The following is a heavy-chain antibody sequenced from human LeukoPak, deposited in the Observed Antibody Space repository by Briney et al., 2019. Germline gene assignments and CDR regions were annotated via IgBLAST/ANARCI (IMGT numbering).Heavy chain of an antibody. CDR2: ISWNSGSI. CDR1: GFTFDDYA. CDR3: ANGPTYYYGSGSYTWFDP. J-gene: IGHJ5*02. Sequence: GGSLRLSCAASGFTFDDYAMHWVRQAPGKGLEWVSGISWNSGSIGYADSVKGRFTISRDNSKNTLYLQMNSLRAEDTAVYYCANGPTYYYGSGSYTWFDPWGQGTLVTVSS. V-gene: IGHV3-9*01. D-gene: IGHD3-10*01.